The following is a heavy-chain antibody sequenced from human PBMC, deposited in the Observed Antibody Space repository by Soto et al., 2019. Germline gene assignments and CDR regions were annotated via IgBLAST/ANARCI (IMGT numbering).Heavy chain of an antibody. CDR3: ARVRDSGWYVLGY. J-gene: IGHJ4*01. CDR2: ISGGSSTI. CDR1: GFTFSMFG. D-gene: IGHD6-19*01. V-gene: IGHV3-48*01. Sequence: PGGSLRLSCAASGFTFSMFGMNWVRQAPGKGLEWLSYISGGSSTIYYADSVKGRFTISRDNAKNSLYLQMNSLRVEDAAVYYCARVRDSGWYVLGYWGHGTLVTVSS.